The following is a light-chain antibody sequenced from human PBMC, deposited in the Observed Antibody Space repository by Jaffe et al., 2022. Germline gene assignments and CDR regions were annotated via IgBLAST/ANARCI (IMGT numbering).Light chain of an antibody. CDR1: QSVLYSSNNKNY. CDR2: WAS. CDR3: QQYYSTRSRWT. J-gene: IGKJ1*01. V-gene: IGKV4-1*01. Sequence: DIVMTQSPDSLAVSLGERATINCKSSQSVLYSSNNKNYLAWYQQKPGQPPKLLIYWASTRESGVPDRFSGSGSGTDFTLTISSLQAEDVAVYYCQQYYSTRSRWTFGQGTKVEIK.